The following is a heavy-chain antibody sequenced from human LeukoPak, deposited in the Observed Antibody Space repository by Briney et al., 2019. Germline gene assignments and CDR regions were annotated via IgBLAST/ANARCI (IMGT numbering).Heavy chain of an antibody. CDR2: ISTNNANT. V-gene: IGHV1-18*01. Sequence: ASVKVSCKASGYTFTSYDISWVRQAPGQGLEWMGWISTNNANTNYAQKVQGRVTMTTDTSTTTAYMELRSLRSDDTAVYYCVRGGYRYGYDYWGQGALVTVSS. CDR3: VRGGYRYGYDY. CDR1: GYTFTSYD. J-gene: IGHJ4*02. D-gene: IGHD5-18*01.